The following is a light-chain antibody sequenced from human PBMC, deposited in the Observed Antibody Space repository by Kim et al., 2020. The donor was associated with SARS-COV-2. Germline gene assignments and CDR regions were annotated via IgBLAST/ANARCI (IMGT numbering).Light chain of an antibody. V-gene: IGLV1-44*01. CDR2: SNN. CDR1: RSNIGSNT. J-gene: IGLJ2*01. CDR3: AAWDDSLMGV. Sequence: PGQRVTISCSGSRSNIGSNTVNWYQQLPGTAPKLLIYSNNQRPSGVPDRFSGSKSGTSASLAISGLQSEDEADYYCAAWDDSLMGVFGGGTQLTVL.